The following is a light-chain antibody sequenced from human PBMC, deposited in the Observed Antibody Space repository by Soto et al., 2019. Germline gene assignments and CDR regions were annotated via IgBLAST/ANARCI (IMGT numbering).Light chain of an antibody. V-gene: IGKV1-17*01. CDR2: AAS. Sequence: DIQMTQSPSSLSASVGDRVTITCRASQGIRNDLGWYQQKPGKAPKRLIYAASSLQSGVPSRFSGSGFGTEFSLTISSLQPDDFGSYYCQHMRTFGQGTKVDIK. CDR3: QHMRT. CDR1: QGIRND. J-gene: IGKJ1*01.